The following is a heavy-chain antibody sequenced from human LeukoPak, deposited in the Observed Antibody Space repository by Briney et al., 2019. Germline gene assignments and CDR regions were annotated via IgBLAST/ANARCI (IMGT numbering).Heavy chain of an antibody. V-gene: IGHV4-39*01. CDR1: GGSISSSSYY. CDR3: ARHDYYGSGGYSDYFDY. J-gene: IGHJ4*02. Sequence: PSETLSLTCTVSGGSISSSSYYWGWVRQPPGKGLEWIGSIYYSGSTYYNPSLKSRFTISVHTSKNQFSLKLSSVTAADTAVYYCARHDYYGSGGYSDYFDYWGQGTLVTVSS. D-gene: IGHD3-10*01. CDR2: IYYSGST.